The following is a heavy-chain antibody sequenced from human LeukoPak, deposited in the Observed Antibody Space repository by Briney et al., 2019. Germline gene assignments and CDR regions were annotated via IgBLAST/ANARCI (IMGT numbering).Heavy chain of an antibody. D-gene: IGHD3-3*01. CDR3: ARDSLEWLSFDY. CDR1: GYTFTGYY. V-gene: IGHV1-2*06. J-gene: IGHJ4*02. Sequence: ASVKVSCKASGYTFTGYYMHWVRQAPGQGLEWMGRINPNSGGTNYAQKFQGRVTMTRDTSISTAYMELSRLRSDDTAVYYCARDSLEWLSFDYWGQGALVTVSS. CDR2: INPNSGGT.